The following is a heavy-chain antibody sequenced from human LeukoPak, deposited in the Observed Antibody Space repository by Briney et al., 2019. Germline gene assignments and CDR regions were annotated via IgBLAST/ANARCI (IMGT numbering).Heavy chain of an antibody. Sequence: SETLSLTCTVSGYSISSGYYWGWIRQPPGKGLEWIGSIYHSGSTYYNPSLKSRVTISVDTSKNQFSLKLSSVTAADTAVYYCARARREMVDYWGQGTLVTVSS. V-gene: IGHV4-38-2*02. CDR2: IYHSGST. J-gene: IGHJ4*02. D-gene: IGHD5-24*01. CDR1: GYSISSGYY. CDR3: ARARREMVDY.